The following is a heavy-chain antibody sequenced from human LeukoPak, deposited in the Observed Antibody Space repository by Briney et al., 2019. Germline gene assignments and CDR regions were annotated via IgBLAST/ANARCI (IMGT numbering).Heavy chain of an antibody. J-gene: IGHJ3*02. V-gene: IGHV3-21*01. D-gene: IGHD6-25*01. CDR3: ARHGYDGSDM. CDR2: ITRSSSDI. CDR1: GFNFGSYN. Sequence: PGGSLRLSCAASGFNFGSYNMNWVRQAPGKGLEWVSSITRSSSDIYYTDSVKGRFTISRDNAKNSMYMQMNSLRAEDTAVYYCARHGYDGSDMWGQGTMVTVSS.